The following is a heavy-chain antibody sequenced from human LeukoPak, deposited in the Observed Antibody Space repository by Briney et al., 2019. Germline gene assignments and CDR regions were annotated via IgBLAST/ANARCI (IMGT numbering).Heavy chain of an antibody. D-gene: IGHD4/OR15-4a*01. V-gene: IGHV3-23*01. CDR2: ISGSGGNT. Sequence: GGSLRLSCAASGFTFSSSAMSWVRQAPGKGLEWVSSISGSGGNTYYADSVKGRFAISRDNSNNALYVQMHSLRAEDTAVYYCAKAKYDYGDPVGWFDPWGQGTLVTVSS. CDR3: AKAKYDYGDPVGWFDP. CDR1: GFTFSSSA. J-gene: IGHJ5*02.